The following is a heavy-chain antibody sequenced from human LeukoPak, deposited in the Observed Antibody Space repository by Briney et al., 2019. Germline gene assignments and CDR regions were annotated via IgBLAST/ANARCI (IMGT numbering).Heavy chain of an antibody. J-gene: IGHJ4*02. CDR1: GGSISSFH. D-gene: IGHD7-27*01. CDR2: IYYSGST. Sequence: PSETLSLTCTVSGGSISSFHWSWIRQPPGKGLEWIGYIYYSGSTNYNPSLKSRVTISVDTSKNQFSLKLSSVTAADTAVYYCARGDWGGKLYYFDYWGQGTLVTVSS. CDR3: ARGDWGGKLYYFDY. V-gene: IGHV4-59*01.